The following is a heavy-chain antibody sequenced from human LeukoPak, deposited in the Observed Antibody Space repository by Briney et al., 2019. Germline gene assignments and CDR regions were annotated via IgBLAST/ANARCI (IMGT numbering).Heavy chain of an antibody. CDR3: ARVGHYDYVWGSYREGFDY. D-gene: IGHD3-16*02. V-gene: IGHV3-48*04. J-gene: IGHJ4*02. CDR1: GFTFSRYT. CDR2: ISSSGSTK. Sequence: PGGSLRLSCAASGFTFSRYTMNWDRQAPGKGLEWVSYISSSGSTKYYADSVKGRFTISRDNAKNSLYLQMNSLRVEDTAVYYCARVGHYDYVWGSYREGFDYWGQGTLVTVSS.